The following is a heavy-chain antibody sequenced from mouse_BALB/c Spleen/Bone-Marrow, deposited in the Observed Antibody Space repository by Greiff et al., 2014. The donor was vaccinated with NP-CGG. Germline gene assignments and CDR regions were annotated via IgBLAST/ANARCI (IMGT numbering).Heavy chain of an antibody. V-gene: IGHV1-69*01. D-gene: IGHD2-10*02. CDR2: IDTSDSYT. CDR1: GYTFTDYW. Sequence: QVQLQQSGAELVMPGASVKMSCKASGYTFTDYWMHWVKQRPGQGLEWIGAIDTSDSYTSYNQKFKGKATLTVDESSSTAYMQLSSLTSEDTAVYYCARSTSYWYFDVWGAGASVTVSS. J-gene: IGHJ1*01. CDR3: ARSTSYWYFDV.